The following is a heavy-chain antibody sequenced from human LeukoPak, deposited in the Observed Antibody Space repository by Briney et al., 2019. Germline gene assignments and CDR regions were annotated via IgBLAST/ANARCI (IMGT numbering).Heavy chain of an antibody. D-gene: IGHD3-22*01. V-gene: IGHV1-69*01. J-gene: IGHJ4*02. Sequence: GSSVKVSCKASGGTFSSYAISWVRQAPGQGLEWMGGIIPIFGTANYAQRFQGRVTTTADESTSTAYMELSSLRSEDTAVYYCALTYYYDSSGYSDLLYFDYWGQGTLVTVSS. CDR2: IIPIFGTA. CDR3: ALTYYYDSSGYSDLLYFDY. CDR1: GGTFSSYA.